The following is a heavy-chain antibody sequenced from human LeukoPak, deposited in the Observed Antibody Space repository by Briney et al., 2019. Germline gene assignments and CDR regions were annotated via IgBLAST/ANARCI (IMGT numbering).Heavy chain of an antibody. CDR2: INSDGSST. CDR3: ARDVAYGDYSIPRGNWFDP. J-gene: IGHJ5*02. Sequence: PGGSLRLSCAASGFTFSSYWMHWVRQAPGKGLVWVSRINSDGSSTSYADSVKGRFTISRDNAKNSLYLQMNSLRAEDTAVYYCARDVAYGDYSIPRGNWFDPWGQGTLVTVSS. V-gene: IGHV3-74*01. D-gene: IGHD4-17*01. CDR1: GFTFSSYW.